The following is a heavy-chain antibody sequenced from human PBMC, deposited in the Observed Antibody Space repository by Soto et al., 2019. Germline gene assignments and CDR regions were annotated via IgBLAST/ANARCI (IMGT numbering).Heavy chain of an antibody. V-gene: IGHV3-30-3*01. CDR2: ISYDGSNK. CDR1: GFTFSSYA. D-gene: IGHD5-18*01. J-gene: IGHJ6*02. CDR3: ARDLDTAMVIGYYYYGMDV. Sequence: SLRLSCAASGFTFSSYAMHWVRQAPGKGLEWVAVISYDGSNKYYADSVKGRFTISRDNSKNTLYLQMNSLRAEDTAVYYCARDLDTAMVIGYYYYGMDVWGQGTTVTVSS.